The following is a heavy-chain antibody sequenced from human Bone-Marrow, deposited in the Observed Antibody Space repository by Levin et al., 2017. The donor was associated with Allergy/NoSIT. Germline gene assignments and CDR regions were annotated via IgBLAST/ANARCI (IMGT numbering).Heavy chain of an antibody. CDR2: IWYDGSNK. D-gene: IGHD3-22*01. CDR3: ARDAAYDSSGLSY. Sequence: GGSLRLSCAASGFTFSSYGMHWVRQAPGKGLEWVAVIWYDGSNKYYADSVKGRFTISRDNSKNTLYLQMNSLRAEDTAVYYCARDAAYDSSGLSYWGQGTLVTVSS. J-gene: IGHJ4*02. CDR1: GFTFSSYG. V-gene: IGHV3-33*01.